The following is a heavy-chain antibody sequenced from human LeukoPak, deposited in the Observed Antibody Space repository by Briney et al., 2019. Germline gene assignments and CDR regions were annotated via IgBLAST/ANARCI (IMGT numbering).Heavy chain of an antibody. D-gene: IGHD4-17*01. Sequence: SETLSLTCAVYGGSFSGYYWSWIRQPPGKGLEWIGEINYSGSTNYNPSLKSRVTISVDTSKNQFSLKLSSVTAADTAVYYCARQDADYGDNFLDYWGQGTLVTVSS. J-gene: IGHJ4*02. V-gene: IGHV4-34*01. CDR2: INYSGST. CDR3: ARQDADYGDNFLDY. CDR1: GGSFSGYY.